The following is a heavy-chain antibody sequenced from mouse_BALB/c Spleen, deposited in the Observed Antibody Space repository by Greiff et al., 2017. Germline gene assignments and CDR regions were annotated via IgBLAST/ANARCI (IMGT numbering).Heavy chain of an antibody. CDR1: GFTLSDYY. V-gene: IGHV5-4*02. J-gene: IGHJ2*01. CDR3: ARAYSFGYFDY. CDR2: ISDGGSYT. D-gene: IGHD2-10*01. Sequence: EVKLVESGGGLVKPGGSLKLSCAASGFTLSDYYMYWVRQTPEKRLEWVATISDGGSYTYYPDSVKGRFTISRDNAKNNLYLQMSSLKSEDTAMYYCARAYSFGYFDYWGQGTTLTVSS.